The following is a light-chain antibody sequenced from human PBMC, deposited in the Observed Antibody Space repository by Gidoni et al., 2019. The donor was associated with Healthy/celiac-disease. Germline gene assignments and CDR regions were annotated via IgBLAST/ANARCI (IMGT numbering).Light chain of an antibody. V-gene: IGKV1-33*01. CDR3: QQYDNLPALT. CDR1: QDISNY. Sequence: IQMTQSPSSLSASVGDRVTITCQASQDISNYLNWYQKKPGKAPKLLIYDASNLETGVPSRFSGSGSGTDFTFTISSLQPEDIATYYCQQYDNLPALTFGGGTKVEIE. CDR2: DAS. J-gene: IGKJ4*01.